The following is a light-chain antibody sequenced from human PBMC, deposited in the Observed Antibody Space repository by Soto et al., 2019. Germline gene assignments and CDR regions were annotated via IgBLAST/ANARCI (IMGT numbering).Light chain of an antibody. CDR1: QSIRSY. CDR2: AAS. Sequence: DIQMTQSPSSLSASVGDRVTLPCRASQSIRSYLNWYQQKPGTAPKLLIYAASSLQSRVPSRFSGSGSVTDFTLTNSSLQPEDFATYYCQQYYSYPRTFGQGTKVEIK. J-gene: IGKJ1*01. CDR3: QQYYSYPRT. V-gene: IGKV1-39*01.